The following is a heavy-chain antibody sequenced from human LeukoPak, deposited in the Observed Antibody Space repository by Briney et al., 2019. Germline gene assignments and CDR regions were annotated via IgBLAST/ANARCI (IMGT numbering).Heavy chain of an antibody. V-gene: IGHV3-7*01. CDR2: IKQDGSEK. CDR1: GFTFSSYW. CDR3: ARRGSSWYYYYGMDV. D-gene: IGHD6-13*01. J-gene: IGHJ6*02. Sequence: GGSLRLSCAASGFTFSSYWMSWVRQAPGKGLEWVANIKQDGSEKYYVDSVKGRFTISRDNAKNSLYLQMNSLRAEDTAVYYCARRGSSWYYYYGMDVWGQGTTVTVSS.